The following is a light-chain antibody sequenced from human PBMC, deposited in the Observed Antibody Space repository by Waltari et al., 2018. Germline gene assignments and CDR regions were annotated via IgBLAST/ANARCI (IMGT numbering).Light chain of an antibody. CDR2: KIF. CDR1: QSLVHMDGNTY. CDR3: LQSTQFPWT. J-gene: IGKJ1*01. Sequence: DIVMTQTPLSSPVTFGQPASISCRSSQSLVHMDGNTYLSWFHRRPGQPPRLLFYKIFNRFSGVPDRFSASGAGTDFTLQISRVDAEDVGIYYCLQSTQFPWTFGQGTSVEI. V-gene: IGKV2-24*01.